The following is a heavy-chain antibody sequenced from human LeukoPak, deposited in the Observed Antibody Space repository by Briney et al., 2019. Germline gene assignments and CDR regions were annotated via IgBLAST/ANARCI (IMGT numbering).Heavy chain of an antibody. Sequence: GGSLRLSCAASGFTFSSHGMQWVRQAPGKGLEWVAVISCDGSTKYYADSVKGRFTISRDNSKSTLYLQMNSLRAEDTAVYYCAKESGSRSYGAYFPHWGQGTLVTVSS. CDR3: AKESGSRSYGAYFPH. CDR2: ISCDGSTK. V-gene: IGHV3-30*18. D-gene: IGHD6-13*01. J-gene: IGHJ1*01. CDR1: GFTFSSHG.